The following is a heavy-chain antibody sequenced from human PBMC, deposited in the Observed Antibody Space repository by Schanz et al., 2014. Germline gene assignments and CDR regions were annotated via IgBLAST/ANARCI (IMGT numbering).Heavy chain of an antibody. J-gene: IGHJ4*02. CDR1: GFRFDDYA. V-gene: IGHV3-9*01. CDR3: ARDSGSHYLVDY. D-gene: IGHD1-26*01. Sequence: EVQLVESGGGLVQPGRSLRLSCVASGFRFDDYAMHWIRQAPGKGLEWVSGMSWNAGSLGYGDSVKGRFTTSRDNGKKSMYLQMNSLRAEDTAVYYCARDSGSHYLVDYWGQGTLVTVSS. CDR2: MSWNAGSL.